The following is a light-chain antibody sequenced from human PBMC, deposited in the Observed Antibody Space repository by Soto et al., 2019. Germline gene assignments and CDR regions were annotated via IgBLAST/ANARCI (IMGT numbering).Light chain of an antibody. Sequence: DIQMTQSPSSVSASVGDRVTITCRASQDISSWLAWFQQKPGEAPSLLIYAASSFHSGVPSRFSGSGSGTDFTLTISSLQPEDFATYYCQQGNSFPLTFGGGTKVEIK. CDR2: AAS. V-gene: IGKV1-12*01. J-gene: IGKJ4*01. CDR3: QQGNSFPLT. CDR1: QDISSW.